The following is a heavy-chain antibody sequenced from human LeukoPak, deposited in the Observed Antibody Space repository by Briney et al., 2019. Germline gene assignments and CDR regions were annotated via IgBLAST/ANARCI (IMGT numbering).Heavy chain of an antibody. V-gene: IGHV3-48*03. D-gene: IGHD2/OR15-2a*01. CDR3: ARGILGGAFDI. CDR1: GFTFSSYE. CDR2: ISGSGSTI. J-gene: IGHJ3*02. Sequence: GGSLRLSCAASGFTFSSYEMNWVRQAPGKGLEWVSYISGSGSTIYYADSVRGRFTIYRGNAQNSLYLQMNSLGAEDTAVYYCARGILGGAFDIWGQGTMVTVSS.